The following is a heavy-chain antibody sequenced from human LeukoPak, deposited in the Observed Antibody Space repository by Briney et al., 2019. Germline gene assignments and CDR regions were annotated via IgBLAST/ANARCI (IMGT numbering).Heavy chain of an antibody. D-gene: IGHD3-16*01. V-gene: IGHV4-59*01. J-gene: IGHJ4*02. CDR3: ATSPPPHDGVFDY. CDR2: IYYSGST. CDR1: GGSISSYY. Sequence: PSETLSLTCTVSGGSISSYYWSWIRQPPGKGLEWIGYIYYSGSTNYNPSLKSRVTISVDTSKNQFSLKLSSVTAADTAVYYCATSPPPHDGVFDYWGQGTLVTVSS.